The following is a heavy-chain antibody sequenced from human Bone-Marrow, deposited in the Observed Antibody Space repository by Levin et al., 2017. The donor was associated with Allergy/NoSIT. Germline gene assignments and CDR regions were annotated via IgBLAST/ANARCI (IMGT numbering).Heavy chain of an antibody. D-gene: IGHD3-16*02. CDR3: TKDRPLTGGGVIAL. V-gene: IGHV3-15*01. Sequence: GGSLRLSCAVSGLRFSDAWMTWVRHAQGKGLEWVGHIKSKIDGGTSDYGAPVKGRFTMSRDDSKNMVYLEMNSLKIEDTAVYYCTKDRPLTGGGVIALWGQGTLITVSS. CDR1: GLRFSDAW. J-gene: IGHJ1*01. CDR2: IKSKIDGGTS.